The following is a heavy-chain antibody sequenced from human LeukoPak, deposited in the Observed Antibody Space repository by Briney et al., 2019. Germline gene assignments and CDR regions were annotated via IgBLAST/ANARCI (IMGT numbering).Heavy chain of an antibody. CDR2: INPQNGDT. J-gene: IGHJ3*01. Sequence: ASVKVSCKASGYTFTGYYIHWVRQAPGQGLECVGWINPQNGDTYSTEKFQGRVAMTRDTSITTAYMELRGLTDDDTAVYYCASDVLPPARYDALDAWGQGTMVTVSS. CDR1: GYTFTGYY. D-gene: IGHD2-15*01. CDR3: ASDVLPPARYDALDA. V-gene: IGHV1-2*02.